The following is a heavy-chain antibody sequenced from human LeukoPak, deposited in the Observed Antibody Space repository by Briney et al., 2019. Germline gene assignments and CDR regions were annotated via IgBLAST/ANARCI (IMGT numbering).Heavy chain of an antibody. CDR3: ARRSEVVPADYYYYYMDV. V-gene: IGHV3-21*01. J-gene: IGHJ6*03. D-gene: IGHD2-2*01. CDR2: ISSSSSYI. Sequence: PGGSLRLSCAASGFTLSSYSMNWVRQAPGKGLEGVSSISSSSSYIYYADSVKGRFTISRDNAKNSLYLQMNSLRAEDTAVYYCARRSEVVPADYYYYYMDVWGKGTTVTVSS. CDR1: GFTLSSYS.